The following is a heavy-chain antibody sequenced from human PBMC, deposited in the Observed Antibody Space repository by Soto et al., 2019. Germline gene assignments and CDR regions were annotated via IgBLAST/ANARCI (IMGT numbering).Heavy chain of an antibody. CDR3: ARDTGDGTFDF. D-gene: IGHD7-27*01. CDR2: INAGYGNT. CDR1: GYTLSSYA. Sequence: ASVKVSCKASGYTLSSYAMHWVRQAPGQRLEWMGWINAGYGNTKSSQKFQDRVTISRDTSASTAYMELTSLRSEDTAVYYCARDTGDGTFDFWGQGTLVTVSS. V-gene: IGHV1-3*01. J-gene: IGHJ4*02.